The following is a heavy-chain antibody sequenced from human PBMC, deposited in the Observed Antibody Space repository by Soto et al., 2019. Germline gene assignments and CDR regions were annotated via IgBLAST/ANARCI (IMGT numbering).Heavy chain of an antibody. CDR1: GGTFSSYA. D-gene: IGHD6-19*01. CDR3: ARDSLAVAGRSYFDY. V-gene: IGHV1-69*13. J-gene: IGHJ4*02. Sequence: SVKVSCKAPGGTFSSYAISWVRQAPGQGLEWMGGIIPIFGTANYAQKFQGRVTITADESTSTAYMELSSLRSEDTAVYYCARDSLAVAGRSYFDYWGQGTLVTVSS. CDR2: IIPIFGTA.